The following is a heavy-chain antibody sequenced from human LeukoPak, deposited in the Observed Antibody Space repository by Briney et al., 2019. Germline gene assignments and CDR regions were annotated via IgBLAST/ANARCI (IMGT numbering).Heavy chain of an antibody. CDR3: ARSYSSGS. CDR2: ISGSGGST. CDR1: GFTFSSYA. D-gene: IGHD6-19*01. V-gene: IGHV3-23*01. J-gene: IGHJ4*02. Sequence: GGSLRLSCVASGFTFSSYAMNWVRQAPGKGLEWVSGISGSGGSTYYADSVKGRFTISRDNSKNTLYLQMNGLRAEDTAIYYCARSYSSGSWGQGTLVTVSS.